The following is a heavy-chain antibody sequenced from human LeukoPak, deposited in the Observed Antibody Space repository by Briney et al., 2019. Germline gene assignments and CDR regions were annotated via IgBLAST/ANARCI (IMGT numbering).Heavy chain of an antibody. D-gene: IGHD2-15*01. J-gene: IGHJ4*02. CDR1: GGTFSSYA. V-gene: IGHV1-69*05. CDR3: ARQAEASTPGGIYYFDY. CDR2: IIPIFGTA. Sequence: PSVKVSCKASGGTFSSYAISWVRQAPGQGLEWMGGIIPIFGTANYAQKFQGRVTITTDESTSTAYMELSSLRSEDTAVYYCARQAEASTPGGIYYFDYWGQGTLVTVSS.